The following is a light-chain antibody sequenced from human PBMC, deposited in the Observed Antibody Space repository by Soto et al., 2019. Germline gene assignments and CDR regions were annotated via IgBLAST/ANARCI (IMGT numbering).Light chain of an antibody. CDR3: SSYTSSSTHV. CDR2: DVN. J-gene: IGLJ1*01. CDR1: SSDIGSFTF. V-gene: IGLV2-14*03. Sequence: HSVLTQPASVSGSPGQSITISCTGTSSDIGSFTFVSWYQQHPGKVPKLMIFDVNRRPSGVSDRFSGSKSGNTASLTISGLQAEDEGDYYCSSYTSSSTHVFGSGTKLTVL.